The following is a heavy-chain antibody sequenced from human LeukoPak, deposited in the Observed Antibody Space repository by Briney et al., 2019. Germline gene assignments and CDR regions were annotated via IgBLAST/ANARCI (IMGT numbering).Heavy chain of an antibody. V-gene: IGHV4-39*01. CDR3: ARRDNLRFLEWCFDI. J-gene: IGHJ3*02. Sequence: SETLSLTCTVSGGSISSSSYYWGWIRQPPGKGLEWIGSIYYSGSTYYNPSLKSRVTISVDTSKNQFSLKLSSVTAADTAVYYCARRDNLRFLEWCFDIWGQGTVVTVSS. CDR2: IYYSGST. CDR1: GGSISSSSYY. D-gene: IGHD3-3*01.